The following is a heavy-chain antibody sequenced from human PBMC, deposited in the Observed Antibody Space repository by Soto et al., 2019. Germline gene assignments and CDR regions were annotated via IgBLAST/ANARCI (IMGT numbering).Heavy chain of an antibody. D-gene: IGHD6-6*01. V-gene: IGHV4-31*03. CDR3: AAWDHSSSSGRYFDY. CDR1: GGSISSGGYY. J-gene: IGHJ4*02. CDR2: IYYSGST. Sequence: QVQLQESGPGLVKPSQTLSLTCTVSGGSISSGGYYWSWIRQHPGKGLEWIGYIYYSGSTYYNPSLKSRVTIAVDTSKNQFSLKLSSVTAADTAVYYCAAWDHSSSSGRYFDYWGQGTLVTVSS.